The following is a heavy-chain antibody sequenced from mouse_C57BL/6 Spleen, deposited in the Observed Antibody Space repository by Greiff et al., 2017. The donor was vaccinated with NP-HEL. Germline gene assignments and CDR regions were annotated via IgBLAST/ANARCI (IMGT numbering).Heavy chain of an antibody. D-gene: IGHD1-1*01. J-gene: IGHJ4*01. Sequence: EVQGVESGGGLVKPGGSLKLSCAASGFTFSDYGMHWVRQAPEKGLEWVAYISRGSSTIYYADTVKGRFTISRDNAKNTLFLQMTSLRSEDTAMYYSARIGVDGYYAMDDWGQGTSVTVSS. CDR1: GFTFSDYG. CDR3: ARIGVDGYYAMDD. V-gene: IGHV5-17*01. CDR2: ISRGSSTI.